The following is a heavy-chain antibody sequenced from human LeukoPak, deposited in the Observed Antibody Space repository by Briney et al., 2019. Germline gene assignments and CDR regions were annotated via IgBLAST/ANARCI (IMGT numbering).Heavy chain of an antibody. D-gene: IGHD2-21*01. CDR3: ARARNEKAGPTGLFHYYALDV. V-gene: IGHV1-69*06. CDR2: IFPVFGTR. Sequence: SLRLSCKASGGTFSTYAVSWVRQAPGQGLEWIGGIFPVFGTRNYAQRFQDRVTIAADKFTNTAYMSLTSLRSEDTAIYFCARARNEKAGPTGLFHYYALDVWGQGTSVTVSS. CDR1: GGTFSTYA. J-gene: IGHJ6*02.